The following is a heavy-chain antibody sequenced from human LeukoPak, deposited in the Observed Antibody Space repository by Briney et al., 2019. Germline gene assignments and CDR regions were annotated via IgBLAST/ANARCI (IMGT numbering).Heavy chain of an antibody. CDR3: ARGKWSGFDI. CDR1: GDSVSSTDGVA. V-gene: IGHV6-1*01. Sequence: SQTLSLTCAISGDSVSSTDGVAWNLIRQSPSRGLEWLGRTYYRSRWLNDYAGSVRGRIAVNPDKSKNQFSLVLNSVTADDTAVYYCARGKWSGFDIWGQGTDVTVSS. CDR2: TYYRSRWLN. J-gene: IGHJ3*02. D-gene: IGHD2-15*01.